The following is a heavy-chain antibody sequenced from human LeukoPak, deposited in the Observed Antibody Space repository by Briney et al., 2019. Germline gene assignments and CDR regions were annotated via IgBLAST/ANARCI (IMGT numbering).Heavy chain of an antibody. D-gene: IGHD3-16*02. Sequence: GGSLRLSCAASGFTFSSYEMNWVRQAPGKGLEWVSYISSSGSTIYYADSVKGRFTISRDNAKNSLYLQMNSLRAEDTAVYYCAREGISLGYFDYWGQGTLVTVSS. CDR1: GFTFSSYE. CDR2: ISSSGSTI. CDR3: AREGISLGYFDY. V-gene: IGHV3-48*03. J-gene: IGHJ4*02.